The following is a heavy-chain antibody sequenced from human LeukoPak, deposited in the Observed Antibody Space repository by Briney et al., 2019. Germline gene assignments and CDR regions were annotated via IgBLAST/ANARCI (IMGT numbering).Heavy chain of an antibody. CDR3: ARDQGSGWWAY. V-gene: IGHV3-48*03. D-gene: IGHD6-19*01. CDR1: GFIFSSYE. CDR2: ISSSGRNM. J-gene: IGHJ4*02. Sequence: GGSLRLSCAASGFIFSSYEVTWVRQTPRKGLEWLSYISSSGRNMWYADSVKGRFTISRDNAKNSLYLQMNSLRAEDTALYYCARDQGSGWWAYWGQGTLVTVSS.